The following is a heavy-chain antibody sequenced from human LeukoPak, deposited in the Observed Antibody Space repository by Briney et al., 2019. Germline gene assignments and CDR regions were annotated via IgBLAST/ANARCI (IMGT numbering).Heavy chain of an antibody. Sequence: GGPLRLSCAASGFTFSSYWMHWVRQAPGKGLVWVSRINSDGSSTSYADSVKGRFTISRDNAKNTLYLQMNSLRAEDTAVYYCASDYFCGGDCYPTTYYYYGMDVWGQGTTVTVSS. V-gene: IGHV3-74*01. CDR2: INSDGSST. D-gene: IGHD2-21*02. J-gene: IGHJ6*02. CDR3: ASDYFCGGDCYPTTYYYYGMDV. CDR1: GFTFSSYW.